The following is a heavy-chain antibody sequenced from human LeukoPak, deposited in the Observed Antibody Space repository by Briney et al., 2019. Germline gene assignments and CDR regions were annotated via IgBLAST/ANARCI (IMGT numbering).Heavy chain of an antibody. CDR1: GDSVSSITAA. CDR2: TYYRSNWSN. Sequence: SQTLSLTCAISGDSVSSITAAWNWIRQSPSRGLEWLGRTYYRSNWSNDYAVSLRGRITINPDTSKNQSSLQLNSVTPEDTAVYYCASAGYSTTWYSFFDSWGQGTLVTVSS. J-gene: IGHJ4*02. CDR3: ASAGYSTTWYSFFDS. D-gene: IGHD6-13*01. V-gene: IGHV6-1*01.